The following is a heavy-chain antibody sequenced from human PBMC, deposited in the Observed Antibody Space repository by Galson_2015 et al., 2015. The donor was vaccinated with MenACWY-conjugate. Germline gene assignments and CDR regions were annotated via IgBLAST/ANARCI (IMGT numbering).Heavy chain of an antibody. CDR1: GFTFSSYE. J-gene: IGHJ4*02. V-gene: IGHV3-7*01. Sequence: LRLSCAASGFTFSSYEMNWVRQAPGQGLEWVTNINRDGGGTYYASSVKGRFTISKDNAENSLYLQMNSLRAEDTAIYYCARIIHDGLDYWGQGTLVTVSS. CDR2: INRDGGGT. CDR3: ARIIHDGLDY. D-gene: IGHD1-1*01.